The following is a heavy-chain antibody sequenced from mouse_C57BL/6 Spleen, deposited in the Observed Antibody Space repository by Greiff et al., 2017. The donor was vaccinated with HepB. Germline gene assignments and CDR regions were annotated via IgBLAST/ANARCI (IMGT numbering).Heavy chain of an antibody. CDR1: GFTFSDYY. Sequence: EVKVVESEGGLVQPGSSMKLSCTASGFTFSDYYMAWVRQVPEKGLEWVANINYDGSSTYYLDSLKSRFIISRDNAKNILYLQMSSLKSEDTATYYCARDRGGAAYFDVWGTGTTVTVSS. V-gene: IGHV5-16*01. D-gene: IGHD3-3*01. CDR2: INYDGSST. J-gene: IGHJ1*03. CDR3: ARDRGGAAYFDV.